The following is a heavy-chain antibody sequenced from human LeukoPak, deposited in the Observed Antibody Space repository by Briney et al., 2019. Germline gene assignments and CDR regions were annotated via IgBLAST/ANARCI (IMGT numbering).Heavy chain of an antibody. V-gene: IGHV1-69*04. CDR2: IIPILGIA. Sequence: SVKVSCKASGGTFSSYAISWVRQAPGQGLEWMGRIIPILGIANYAQKFQGRVTITADKSTSTAYMELSSLRSEDTAVYYCARDGRYYDQRGNFDYWGQGTLVTVSS. CDR3: ARDGRYYDQRGNFDY. CDR1: GGTFSSYA. D-gene: IGHD3-3*01. J-gene: IGHJ4*02.